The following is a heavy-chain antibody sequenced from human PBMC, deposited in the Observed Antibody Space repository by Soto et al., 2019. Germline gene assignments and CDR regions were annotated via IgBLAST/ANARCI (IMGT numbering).Heavy chain of an antibody. V-gene: IGHV4-30-4*01. J-gene: IGHJ4*02. CDR1: GGSITRGDYY. D-gene: IGHD6-13*01. Sequence: PSETLSLTCNVSGGSITRGDYYWSWLRQPPGTGLEWIGYIYYRAMPYYNPSLKSRVTISVDTSKNQFSLSMTSVTAADTAVYYCARGSALLFYYFDYWGQGTPVTVSS. CDR2: IYYRAMP. CDR3: ARGSALLFYYFDY.